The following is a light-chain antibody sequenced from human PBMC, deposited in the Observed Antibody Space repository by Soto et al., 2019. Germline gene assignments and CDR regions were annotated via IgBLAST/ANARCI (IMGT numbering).Light chain of an antibody. CDR1: QSVSSN. J-gene: IGKJ2*01. V-gene: IGKV3-15*01. CDR3: QQYNNWPQT. CDR2: GAS. Sequence: EIVMTQSPATLSVSPGERATLSCRASQSVSSNLAWYQQKPGQAPRLLIYGASTRATGIPARFSGSWSGTEFALTISSLQSEDFGVYYCQQYNNWPQTLGQGTKVEIK.